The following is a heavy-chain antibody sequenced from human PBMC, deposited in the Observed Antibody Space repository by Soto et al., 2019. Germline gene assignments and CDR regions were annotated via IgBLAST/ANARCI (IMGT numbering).Heavy chain of an antibody. D-gene: IGHD2-2*01. Sequence: ASVKVSCKASGYTFTSCAMHWVRQAPGQRLEWIGWINAGNGNTKYSQKFQGRVTITRDTSASTAYMELSSLRSEDTAVYYCARGLASCSSTSCSIRPHAFDIWGQGTMVTVSS. CDR3: ARGLASCSSTSCSIRPHAFDI. CDR2: INAGNGNT. CDR1: GYTFTSCA. V-gene: IGHV1-3*01. J-gene: IGHJ3*02.